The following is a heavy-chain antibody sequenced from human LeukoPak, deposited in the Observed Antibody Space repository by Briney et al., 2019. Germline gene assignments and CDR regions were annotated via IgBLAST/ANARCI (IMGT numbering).Heavy chain of an antibody. V-gene: IGHV3-23*01. CDR3: AKDLWGRWPVPDFDS. J-gene: IGHJ4*02. D-gene: IGHD3-16*01. Sequence: GGSLRLSCAASGFTFSSYAMSWVRQAPGKGLEWVSAISGSGGSTYYADSVKGRFTISRDNSKNTLYLQMASLRAEDTAVYYCAKDLWGRWPVPDFDSWGQGTLVTVSS. CDR2: ISGSGGST. CDR1: GFTFSSYA.